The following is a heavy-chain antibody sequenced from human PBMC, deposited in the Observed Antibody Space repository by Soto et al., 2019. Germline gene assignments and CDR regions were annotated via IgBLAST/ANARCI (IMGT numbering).Heavy chain of an antibody. V-gene: IGHV3-74*01. CDR2: IDGVGTGT. CDR1: GFTFTNYW. Sequence: EVQLVQSGGGSVQPGGSLRLYCAASGFTFTNYWMHWVRQVPGKGLVWVSRIDGVGTGTSYSDSVRGRFTITRDNAENTLSLRLSRRRGEDTAVYYCTPVCEDWVQGPRVTGSS. CDR3: TPVCED. D-gene: IGHD1-20*01. J-gene: IGHJ4*02.